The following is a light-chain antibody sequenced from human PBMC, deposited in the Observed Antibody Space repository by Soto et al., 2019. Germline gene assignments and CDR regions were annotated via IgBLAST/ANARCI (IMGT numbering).Light chain of an antibody. CDR3: QQSYITPYT. CDR2: AAS. CDR1: QSISVH. J-gene: IGKJ2*01. V-gene: IGKV1-39*01. Sequence: DIQMTQSPSSLSASVRDTVTITCRASQSISVHLNWYQQKPGEVPKLLIYAASNLHSGVPSRFSGSGSEKDFALTISSLQPEDFANYYCQQSYITPYTFGQGTRLEIK.